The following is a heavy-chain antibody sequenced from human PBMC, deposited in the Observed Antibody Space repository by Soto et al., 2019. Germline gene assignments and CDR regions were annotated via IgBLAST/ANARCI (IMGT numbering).Heavy chain of an antibody. Sequence: TGGSLRLSCAASGFTFSSYSMNWVRQAPGKGLEWVSSISSSSSYIYYADSVKGRFTISRDNAKNSLYLQMNSLRAEDTAVYYCARDRVTIFGVAFDYWGQGTLVTVSS. CDR2: ISSSSSYI. J-gene: IGHJ4*02. V-gene: IGHV3-21*01. CDR1: GFTFSSYS. D-gene: IGHD3-3*01. CDR3: ARDRVTIFGVAFDY.